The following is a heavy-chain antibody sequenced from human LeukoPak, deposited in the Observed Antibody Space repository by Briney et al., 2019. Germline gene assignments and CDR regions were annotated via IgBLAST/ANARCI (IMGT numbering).Heavy chain of an antibody. J-gene: IGHJ5*02. CDR1: GGSISSYS. Sequence: SETLSLTCTVSGGSISSYSWSWIRQPPGEGLEWIGYIYYSGSTNYNPSLKSRVTISVDTSKNQFSLKLSSVTAADTAVYYCAREEIRSWFDPWGQGTLVTVSS. V-gene: IGHV4-59*01. CDR2: IYYSGST. CDR3: AREEIRSWFDP. D-gene: IGHD5-24*01.